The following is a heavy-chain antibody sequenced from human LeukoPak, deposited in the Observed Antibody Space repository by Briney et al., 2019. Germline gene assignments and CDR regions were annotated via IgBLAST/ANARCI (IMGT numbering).Heavy chain of an antibody. CDR2: IYPGDSDT. D-gene: IGHD4-23*01. J-gene: IGHJ4*02. Sequence: EVSCKASGYTFINYGISWVRQAPGQGLEWMGIIYPGDSDTRYSPSFQGQVTISADKSISTAYLQWSSLKASDTAMYYCARQPPNHYGGNSGFWGQGTLVTVSS. CDR1: GYTFINYG. V-gene: IGHV5-51*01. CDR3: ARQPPNHYGGNSGF.